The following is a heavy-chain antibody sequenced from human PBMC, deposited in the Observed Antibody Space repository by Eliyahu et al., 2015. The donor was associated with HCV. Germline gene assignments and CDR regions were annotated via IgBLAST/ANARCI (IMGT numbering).Heavy chain of an antibody. CDR2: INPSGGST. D-gene: IGHD1-26*01. Sequence: QVQLVQSGAEVKKPGASVKVSCKASGYTFTSYYXHWVRQAPGQGLEWMGIINPSGGSTSYAQKFQGRVTMTRDTSTSTVYMELSSLRSEDTAVYYCARDKWELRRPSGTRDAFDIWGQGTMVTVSS. J-gene: IGHJ3*02. CDR1: GYTFTSYY. V-gene: IGHV1-46*01. CDR3: ARDKWELRRPSGTRDAFDI.